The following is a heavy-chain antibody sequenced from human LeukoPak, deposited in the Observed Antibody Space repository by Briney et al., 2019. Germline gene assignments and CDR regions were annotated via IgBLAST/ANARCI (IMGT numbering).Heavy chain of an antibody. Sequence: GGSLRLSCAASGFTFRKYRMHWVRQTPGKGLEWVSYISSSSSTIYYADSVKGRFTISRDNAKDSLYLQMNSLRAEDTAVYYCARDRHSSLYTFDYWGQGTLVTVSS. CDR3: ARDRHSSLYTFDY. J-gene: IGHJ4*02. D-gene: IGHD4-11*01. CDR1: GFTFRKYR. CDR2: ISSSSSTI. V-gene: IGHV3-48*04.